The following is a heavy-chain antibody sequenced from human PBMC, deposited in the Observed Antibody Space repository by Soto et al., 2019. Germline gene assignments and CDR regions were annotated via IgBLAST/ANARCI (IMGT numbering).Heavy chain of an antibody. CDR3: ARRGTKGVVVVPAAIRGTFDP. J-gene: IGHJ5*02. D-gene: IGHD2-2*02. Sequence: SETLSLTCAVYGGSFSGYYWSWIRQPPGKGLEWIGEINHSGSTNYNPSLKSRVTISVDTSKNQFSLKLSSVTAADTAVYYCARRGTKGVVVVPAAIRGTFDPWGQGTLVTVSS. CDR1: GGSFSGYY. CDR2: INHSGST. V-gene: IGHV4-34*01.